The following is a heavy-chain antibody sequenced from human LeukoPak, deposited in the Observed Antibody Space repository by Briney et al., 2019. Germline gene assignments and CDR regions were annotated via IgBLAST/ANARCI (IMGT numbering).Heavy chain of an antibody. J-gene: IGHJ3*02. V-gene: IGHV3-48*03. D-gene: IGHD1-26*01. CDR3: AREYSGSRHAFDI. Sequence: PGGSLRLSCAASGFTFISYEMNWVRQAPGKGLEWVSYISSSGSTIYYADSVKGRFTISRDNAKNSLYLQMNSLGAEDTAVYYCAREYSGSRHAFDIWGQGTMVTVSS. CDR1: GFTFISYE. CDR2: ISSSGSTI.